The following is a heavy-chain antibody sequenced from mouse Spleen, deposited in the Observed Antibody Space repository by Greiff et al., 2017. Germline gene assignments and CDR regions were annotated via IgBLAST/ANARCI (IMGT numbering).Heavy chain of an antibody. CDR3: ARRGLLRSPYAMDY. J-gene: IGHJ4*01. V-gene: IGHV1-26*01. Sequence: EVQLQQSGPELVKPGASVKISCKASGYTFTDYYMNWVKQSHGKSLEWIGDINPNNGGTSYNQKFKGKATLTVDKSSSTAYMELRSLTSEDSAVYYCARRGLLRSPYAMDYWGQGTSVTVSS. CDR1: GYTFTDYY. D-gene: IGHD1-1*01. CDR2: INPNNGGT.